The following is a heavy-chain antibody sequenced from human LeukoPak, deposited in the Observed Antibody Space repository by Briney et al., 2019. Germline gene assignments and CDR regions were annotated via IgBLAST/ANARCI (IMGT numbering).Heavy chain of an antibody. CDR1: GGSFSGYY. CDR3: ARGSLRLADY. D-gene: IGHD3-9*01. Sequence: SETLSLTCAVYGGSFSGYYWSWIRQPPGKGLEWIGEINHSGSTNYNPSLKSRVTISVDTSKNQFSLKLSPVTAADTAVYYCARGSLRLADYWGQGTLVTVSS. V-gene: IGHV4-34*01. CDR2: INHSGST. J-gene: IGHJ4*02.